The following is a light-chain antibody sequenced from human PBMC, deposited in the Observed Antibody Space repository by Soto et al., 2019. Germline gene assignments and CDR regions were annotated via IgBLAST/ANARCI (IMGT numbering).Light chain of an antibody. J-gene: IGKJ3*01. Sequence: DIQLTQSPFFLSASVGDIVTITCRASHGIRSYLALYQQRPGKAPELLIYGASTLRTGVASRFSGSGSGTEFTLTVSSLQPEDSATYFCQRLNILPPLYTFGPGPKVDIK. V-gene: IGKV1-9*01. CDR2: GAS. CDR1: HGIRSY. CDR3: QRLNILPPLYT.